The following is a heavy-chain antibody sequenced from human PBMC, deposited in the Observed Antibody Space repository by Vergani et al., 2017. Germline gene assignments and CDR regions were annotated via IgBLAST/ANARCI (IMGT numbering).Heavy chain of an antibody. D-gene: IGHD6-19*01. J-gene: IGHJ5*02. CDR2: IYYSGST. CDR1: GAYIRSSNYY. CDR3: ARHSTVEWLVKLGWIDP. V-gene: IGHV4-39*01. Sequence: QLQLQESGPGLVKTSATLSMICSVSGAYIRSSNYYWGWIRQPPGKGLEWIANIYYSGSTYYNPSLKSRVTISVDTSKNKFSLKLSSVTAADPAVYFCARHSTVEWLVKLGWIDPWGQGILVTVSS.